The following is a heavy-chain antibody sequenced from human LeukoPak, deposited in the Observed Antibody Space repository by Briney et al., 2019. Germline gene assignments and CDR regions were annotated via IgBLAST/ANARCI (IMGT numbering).Heavy chain of an antibody. CDR1: EFTFSSYS. V-gene: IGHV3-48*01. D-gene: IGHD1-26*01. J-gene: IGHJ4*02. CDR2: ISSSSSTI. CDR3: ARSRGNSGSYPSDY. Sequence: PGGSLRLSCEASEFTFSSYSMNWVRQAPGKGLEWVSYISSSSSTIYYAESVKGRFTISRDNAKNSLYLQMNSLRVEDTAVYYCARSRGNSGSYPSDYWGQGTLVTVSS.